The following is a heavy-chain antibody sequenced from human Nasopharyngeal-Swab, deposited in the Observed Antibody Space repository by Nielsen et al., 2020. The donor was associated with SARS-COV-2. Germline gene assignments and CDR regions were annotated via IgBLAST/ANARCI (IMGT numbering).Heavy chain of an antibody. V-gene: IGHV3-73*01. J-gene: IGHJ4*02. Sequence: GESLKISCAASGFPFSDSAIHWVRQASGKGLEWVGRIRSKGNTYATAYAATVKGRFIIFRDDPTNTAYLQMNSLKTEDTAVYYCTRCGGGCYSGRDYWGQGTLVTVS. CDR2: IRSKGNTYAT. CDR3: TRCGGGCYSGRDY. CDR1: GFPFSDSA. D-gene: IGHD2-15*01.